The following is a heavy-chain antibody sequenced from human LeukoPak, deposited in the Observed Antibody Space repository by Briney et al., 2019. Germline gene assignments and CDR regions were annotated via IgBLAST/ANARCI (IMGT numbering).Heavy chain of an antibody. D-gene: IGHD6-19*01. J-gene: IGHJ4*02. CDR2: IRSKAYTGTT. V-gene: IGHV3-49*04. CDR3: TRALRLAVAGIRYYFDY. CDR1: GFTFSNYA. Sequence: GGSLRLSCAASGFTFSNYAMSWVRQAPGKGLEWVGFIRSKAYTGTTDYAASVKGRFTISRDDSKSIAYLQMNSLITEDTAVYYCTRALRLAVAGIRYYFDYWGQGTLVTASS.